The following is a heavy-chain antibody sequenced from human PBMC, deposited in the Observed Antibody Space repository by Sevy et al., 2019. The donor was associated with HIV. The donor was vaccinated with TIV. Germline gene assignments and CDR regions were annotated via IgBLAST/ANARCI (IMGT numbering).Heavy chain of an antibody. CDR1: GYSFTGFY. V-gene: IGHV1-2*02. Sequence: AAVKVSCKASGYSFTGFYIHWMRQAPGQGLERMGWINPNNGDAKYAQKYQGRVTMTRDTSATTTYMELTSLRSDDTAMYYCVRGYFGSGSYRLLYWGQGAPVTVSS. D-gene: IGHD3-10*01. CDR2: INPNNGDA. J-gene: IGHJ4*02. CDR3: VRGYFGSGSYRLLY.